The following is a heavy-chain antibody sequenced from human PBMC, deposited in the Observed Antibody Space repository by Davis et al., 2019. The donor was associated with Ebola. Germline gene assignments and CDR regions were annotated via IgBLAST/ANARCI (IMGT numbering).Heavy chain of an antibody. CDR3: ARIAARLEYLFDY. CDR1: GGSFSGYY. V-gene: IGHV4-34*01. CDR2: INHSGST. D-gene: IGHD6-6*01. Sequence: GSLRLSCAVYGGSFSGYYWSWIRQPPGKGLEWIGEINHSGSTNYNPSLKSQVTISVDTSKNQFSLKLSSVTAADTAVYYCARIAARLEYLFDYWGQGTLVTVSS. J-gene: IGHJ4*02.